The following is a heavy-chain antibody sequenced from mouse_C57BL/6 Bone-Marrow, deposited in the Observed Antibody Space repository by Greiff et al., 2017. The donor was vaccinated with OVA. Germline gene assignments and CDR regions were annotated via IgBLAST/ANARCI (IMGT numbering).Heavy chain of an antibody. CDR3: ARTTTASNFDV. Sequence: VKLLESGAELARPGASVKMSCKASGYTFTSYTMHWVKQRPGQGLEWIGYINPSSGYTKYNQKFKDKATLTADKSSSTAYMQLSSLTSEDSAVYYCARTTTASNFDVWGTGTTVTVSS. V-gene: IGHV1-4*01. CDR2: INPSSGYT. J-gene: IGHJ1*03. D-gene: IGHD1-2*01. CDR1: GYTFTSYT.